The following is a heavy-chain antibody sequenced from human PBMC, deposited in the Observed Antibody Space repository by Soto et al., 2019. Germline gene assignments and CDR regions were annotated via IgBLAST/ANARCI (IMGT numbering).Heavy chain of an antibody. D-gene: IGHD3-10*01. CDR2: ISGSGSFT. CDR1: GFTFRAYA. J-gene: IGHJ4*02. Sequence: GGSLRLSCAASGFTFRAYAMKWVRHAPGKGLEWISAISGSGSFTHYADSVRGRFTISRDNSQNQLYLQMNNLRGDDTAMYYCAKIPTGSGSSKFDYWGQGIQVTVSS. CDR3: AKIPTGSGSSKFDY. V-gene: IGHV3-23*01.